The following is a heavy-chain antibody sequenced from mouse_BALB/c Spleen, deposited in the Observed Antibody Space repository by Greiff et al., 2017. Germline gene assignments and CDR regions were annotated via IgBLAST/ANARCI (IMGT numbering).Heavy chain of an antibody. Sequence: EVKLVESGGGLVQPGGSRKLSCAASGFTFSSFGMHWVRQAPEKGLEWVAYISSGSSTIYYADTVKGRFTISRDNPKNTLSLQMTSLRSEDTAMYYCARSVAYYGNYDAMDYWGQGTTLTVSS. J-gene: IGHJ2*01. CDR1: GFTFSSFG. D-gene: IGHD2-10*01. CDR3: ARSVAYYGNYDAMDY. V-gene: IGHV5-17*02. CDR2: ISSGSSTI.